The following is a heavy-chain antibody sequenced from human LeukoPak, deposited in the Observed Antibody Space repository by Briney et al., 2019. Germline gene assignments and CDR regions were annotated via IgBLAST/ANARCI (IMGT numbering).Heavy chain of an antibody. J-gene: IGHJ4*02. V-gene: IGHV4-30-2*01. D-gene: IGHD6-13*01. Sequence: SETLSLTCAVSGGSISSGGYSWSWIRQPPGKGLEWIGYIYHSGSTYYNPSLKSRVTISVDRSKNQFSLKLSSVTAADTAVYYCAGGVRSWLFDYWGQGTLVTVSS. CDR3: AGGVRSWLFDY. CDR1: GGSISSGGYS. CDR2: IYHSGST.